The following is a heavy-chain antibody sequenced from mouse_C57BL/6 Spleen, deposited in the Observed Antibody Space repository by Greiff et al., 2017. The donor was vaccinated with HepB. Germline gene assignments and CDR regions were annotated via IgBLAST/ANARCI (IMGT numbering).Heavy chain of an antibody. J-gene: IGHJ2*01. D-gene: IGHD1-1*01. CDR3: ARNDYGSPFDY. CDR2: IYPGDGDT. V-gene: IGHV1-80*01. Sequence: VQLQQSGAELVKPGASVKISCKASGYAFSSYWMNWVKQRPGKGLEWIGQIYPGDGDTNYNGKFKGKATLTADKSSSTAYMQLSSLTSEDSAVYFCARNDYGSPFDYWGQGTTLTVSS. CDR1: GYAFSSYW.